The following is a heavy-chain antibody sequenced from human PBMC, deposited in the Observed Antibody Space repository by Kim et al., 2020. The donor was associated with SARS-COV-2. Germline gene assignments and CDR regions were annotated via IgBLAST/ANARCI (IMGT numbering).Heavy chain of an antibody. CDR3: ARDSGSHPFDY. D-gene: IGHD3-10*01. V-gene: IGHV3-33*05. CDR2: ISYDGSNK. CDR1: GFTFSRYG. Sequence: GGSLRLSCAASGFTFSRYGMHWVRQAPGKGLEWVAVISYDGSNKYYADSVKGRFTISRDNSKNTLYLQMNSLRAEDTAVYYCARDSGSHPFDYWGQGTLVTVSS. J-gene: IGHJ4*02.